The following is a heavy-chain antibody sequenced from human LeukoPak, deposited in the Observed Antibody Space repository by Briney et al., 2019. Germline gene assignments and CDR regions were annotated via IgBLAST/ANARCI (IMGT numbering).Heavy chain of an antibody. CDR3: AKSGYCSGGSCYSAFFDY. CDR1: GFTFSIYA. V-gene: IGHV3-23*01. J-gene: IGHJ4*02. CDR2: ISGSGGST. Sequence: GGSLRLSCAASGFTFSIYAMSWVRQAPGKGLEWVSAISGSGGSTYYADSVKGRFTISRDNSKNTLYLQMNSLRAEDTAVYYCAKSGYCSGGSCYSAFFDYWGQGTLVTVSS. D-gene: IGHD2-15*01.